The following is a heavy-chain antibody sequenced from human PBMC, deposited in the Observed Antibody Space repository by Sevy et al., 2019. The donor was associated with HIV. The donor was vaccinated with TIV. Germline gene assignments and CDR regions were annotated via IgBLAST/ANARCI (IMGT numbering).Heavy chain of an antibody. CDR1: GGTFSSYA. D-gene: IGHD3-3*01. Sequence: ASVKVSCKASGGTFSSYAISWVRQAPGQGLEWMGRIIPILGIANYVQKFQGRVTITADKSTSTAYMELSSLRSEDTAVYYCAAGPFGVVLINWFDPWGQGTLVTVSS. V-gene: IGHV1-69*04. CDR2: IIPILGIA. CDR3: AAGPFGVVLINWFDP. J-gene: IGHJ5*02.